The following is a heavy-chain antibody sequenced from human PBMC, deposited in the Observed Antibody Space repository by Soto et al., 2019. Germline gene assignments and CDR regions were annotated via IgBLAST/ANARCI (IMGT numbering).Heavy chain of an antibody. CDR3: ARGLYCSGGRCYSDYYYGMDV. V-gene: IGHV1-69*01. J-gene: IGHJ6*02. CDR2: IIPIFGTA. Sequence: QVQLVQSGAAVKKPGSSVKVSCKASGGTFSSYAISWVRQAPGQGLEWMGGIIPIFGTANYAQKFQGRVTITADESTSTAYMELISLRSDDTAVYYCARGLYCSGGRCYSDYYYGMDVWGQGTTVTVSS. D-gene: IGHD2-15*01. CDR1: GGTFSSYA.